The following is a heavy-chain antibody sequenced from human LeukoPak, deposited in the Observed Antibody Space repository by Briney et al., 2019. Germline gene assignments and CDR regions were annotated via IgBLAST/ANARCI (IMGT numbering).Heavy chain of an antibody. V-gene: IGHV4-39*01. D-gene: IGHD6-13*01. CDR2: IYYSGST. J-gene: IGHJ4*02. CDR1: DGSISSSNCY. CDR3: ARQIETYSSIWYRYFDY. Sequence: SETLSLTCTVSDGSISSSNCYWGWIRQPPGKGLEWIGSIYYSGSTYYNPSLKSRVTISVETSKRQFSLKVSSVTAADAAVYYCARQIETYSSIWYRYFDYWGQGTLVTVSS.